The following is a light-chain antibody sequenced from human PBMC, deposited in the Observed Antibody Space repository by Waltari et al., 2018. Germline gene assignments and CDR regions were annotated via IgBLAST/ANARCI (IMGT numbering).Light chain of an antibody. CDR2: EVN. CDR1: GSDVGSYNL. CDR3: CSFATNSIVI. Sequence: PGQSITISCSGTGSDVGSYNLVSWYQQHPGKAPKLIIYEVNMRPSGVSDRFSGSKSGVTASLTISGLQAEDEAVYFCCSFATNSIVIFGGGTKLTVL. V-gene: IGLV2-23*02. J-gene: IGLJ2*01.